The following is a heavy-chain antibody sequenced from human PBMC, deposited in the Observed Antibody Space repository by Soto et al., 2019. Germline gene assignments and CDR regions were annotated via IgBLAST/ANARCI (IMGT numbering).Heavy chain of an antibody. CDR3: ARSRYCSGGSCFWRFDP. D-gene: IGHD2-15*01. J-gene: IGHJ5*02. CDR2: IYYSGST. CDR1: GGSISSSSYY. V-gene: IGHV4-39*01. Sequence: PSETLSLTCTVSGGSISSSSYYWGWIRQPPGKGLEWIGSIYYSGSTYYNPSLKSRVTISVDTSKNQFSLKLSSVTAADTAVYYCARSRYCSGGSCFWRFDPWGQGTLVTV.